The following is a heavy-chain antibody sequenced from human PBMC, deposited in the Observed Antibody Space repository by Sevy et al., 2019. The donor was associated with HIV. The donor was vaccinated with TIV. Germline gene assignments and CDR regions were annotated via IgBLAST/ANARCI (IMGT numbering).Heavy chain of an antibody. D-gene: IGHD3-22*01. CDR1: GFTFSSYS. CDR3: AREQYDGSGYFDY. J-gene: IGHJ4*02. Sequence: GGSLRLSCAASGFTFSSYSMNWVRQAPGKGLEWVSSISSSSSYIYYADSVKGRFTISRDNAKNSLYLQMNSLRAEDTAGYYCAREQYDGSGYFDYWGQGTLVTVSS. V-gene: IGHV3-21*01. CDR2: ISSSSSYI.